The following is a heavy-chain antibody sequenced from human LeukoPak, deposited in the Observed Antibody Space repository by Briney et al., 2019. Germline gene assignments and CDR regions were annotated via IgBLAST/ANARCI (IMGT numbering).Heavy chain of an antibody. V-gene: IGHV3-23*01. J-gene: IGHJ4*02. CDR3: AREGKYSYGPFDY. CDR1: GVTLRNYA. D-gene: IGHD5-18*01. CDR2: LGVSGGGP. Sequence: GGSLRLSCAASGVTLRNYAMTWIRQAPGKGLEWVSALGVSGGGPEYADSVRGRFTITRDNSKNTLFLQMNSLRAEDTAVYYCAREGKYSYGPFDYWGQGTLVTVSS.